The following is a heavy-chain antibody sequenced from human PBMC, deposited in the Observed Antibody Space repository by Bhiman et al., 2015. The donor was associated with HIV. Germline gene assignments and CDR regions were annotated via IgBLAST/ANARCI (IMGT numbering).Heavy chain of an antibody. CDR1: GFTFDDYA. V-gene: IGHV3-9*01. J-gene: IGHJ1*01. D-gene: IGHD6-13*01. CDR3: TKEAAVGDAEFFQH. Sequence: EVQLVESGGGLVQSGRSLRLSCAASGFTFDDYAMHWVRQVPGKGLEWVSGITWNSGLTWNSGRIAFADSVKGRFTISRDNAKKSLFLQMDNLRYEDTALYYCTKEAAVGDAEFFQHWGQGTLVTVSS. CDR2: ITWNSGLTWNSGRI.